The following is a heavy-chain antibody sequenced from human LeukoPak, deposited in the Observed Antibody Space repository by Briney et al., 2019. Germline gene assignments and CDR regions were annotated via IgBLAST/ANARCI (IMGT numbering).Heavy chain of an antibody. J-gene: IGHJ4*02. CDR2: IKRRIDGETT. CDR3: TSPSY. V-gene: IGHV3-15*07. CDR1: GFSFGDAW. Sequence: GGSLRLSCVASGFSFGDAWMNWVRQAPGKGLEWVGRIKRRIDGETTDFAAPVKGRFSISRDDSKTTVYLHLNSLKAEDTAVYYCTSPSYWGQGTLVTVSS.